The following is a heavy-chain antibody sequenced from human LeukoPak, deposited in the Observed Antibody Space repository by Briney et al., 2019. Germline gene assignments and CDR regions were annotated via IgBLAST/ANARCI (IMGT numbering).Heavy chain of an antibody. D-gene: IGHD3-9*01. CDR2: ISHSGST. CDR3: ARVGDYDISYYFDY. J-gene: IGHJ4*02. Sequence: SETLSLTCAVYGGSFSSYYWSWIRQPPGKGLEWIGEISHSGSTNYNPSLKSRVTISVDTSKNQFSLKLSSVTAADTAVYYCARVGDYDISYYFDYWGQGTLVTVSS. CDR1: GGSFSSYY. V-gene: IGHV4-34*01.